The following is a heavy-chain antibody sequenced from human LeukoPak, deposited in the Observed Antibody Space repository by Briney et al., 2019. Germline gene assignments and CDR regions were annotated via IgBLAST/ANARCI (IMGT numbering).Heavy chain of an antibody. V-gene: IGHV5-51*01. CDR1: GYSFTSYW. CDR3: ARLPSPVSYYFDY. CDR2: IYPGDTDT. J-gene: IGHJ4*02. Sequence: PGESLKISCKGSGYSFTSYWIGRVRQMPGKGLEWMGIIYPGDTDTRYSPSFQGQVTMSADKSISTAYLQWSSLKASDTAMYYCARLPSPVSYYFDYWGQGVLVTVSS.